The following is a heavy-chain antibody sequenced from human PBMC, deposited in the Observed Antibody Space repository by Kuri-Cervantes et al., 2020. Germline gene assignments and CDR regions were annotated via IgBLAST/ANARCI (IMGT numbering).Heavy chain of an antibody. CDR2: IYYSGST. Sequence: SQTLSLTCAVSGGSISSGGYSWSWIRQHPGKGLEWIGYIYYSGSTYYNPSLKSRVTISVDTSKNQFSLKLSSVTAADTAVYYCARAYYYDSSGYPTNWFDPWGQGTLVTVSS. CDR3: ARAYYYDSSGYPTNWFDP. V-gene: IGHV4-31*02. CDR1: GGSISSGGYS. D-gene: IGHD3-22*01. J-gene: IGHJ5*02.